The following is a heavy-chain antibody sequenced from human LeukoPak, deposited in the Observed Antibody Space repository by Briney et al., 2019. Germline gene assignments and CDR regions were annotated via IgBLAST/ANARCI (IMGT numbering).Heavy chain of an antibody. D-gene: IGHD3-22*01. J-gene: IGHJ4*02. Sequence: GGSLRLSCAASGFTFSSYGMHWVRQAPGKGLEWVAFIRYDGSNKYYADSVKGRFTISRDNSKNTLYLQMNSLRAEDTAVYYCAKDGRPYDSSGYYPNWGQGTLVTVSS. CDR2: IRYDGSNK. CDR1: GFTFSSYG. V-gene: IGHV3-30*02. CDR3: AKDGRPYDSSGYYPN.